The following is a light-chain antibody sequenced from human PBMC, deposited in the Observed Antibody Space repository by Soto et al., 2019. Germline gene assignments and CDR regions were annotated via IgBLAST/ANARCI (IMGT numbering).Light chain of an antibody. V-gene: IGKV3-20*01. CDR3: QHYDTSLRT. J-gene: IGKJ1*01. Sequence: EIVLTQSPGTLSLSPGERATLSCRASQSISSRHLAWYQQKPGQAPRLLIYAASTRATDIPDKFSGSGSGADFTLSNSRLEPEDFAVYYCQHYDTSLRTFGPGTKVEI. CDR2: AAS. CDR1: QSISSRH.